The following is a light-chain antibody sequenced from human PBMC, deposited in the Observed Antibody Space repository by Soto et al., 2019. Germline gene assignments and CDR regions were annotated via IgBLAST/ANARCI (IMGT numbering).Light chain of an antibody. CDR1: RSDVGGYNY. CDR2: DVS. CDR3: SSYTSSSTLGV. V-gene: IGLV2-14*01. J-gene: IGLJ2*01. Sequence: QSALTQPASVSGSPGQSNTISCTGTRSDVGGYNYVSWYQQHPGKAPKLMIYDVSNRPSGVSDRFSGSKSGNTASLTISGLQAEDEADYYCSSYTSSSTLGVFGGGTKLTVL.